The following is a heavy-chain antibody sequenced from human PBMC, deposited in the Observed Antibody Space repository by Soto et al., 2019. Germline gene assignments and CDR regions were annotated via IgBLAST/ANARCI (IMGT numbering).Heavy chain of an antibody. CDR3: ARDWGLANYYYYYMDV. V-gene: IGHV3-48*01. CDR2: ISSSSSTI. D-gene: IGHD3-16*01. CDR1: GFTFSSYS. J-gene: IGHJ6*03. Sequence: GGSLRLSCAASGFTFSSYSMNWVRQAPGKGLEWVSYISSSSSTIYYADSVKGRFTISRDNAKNSLYLQMNSLRAEDTAVYYCARDWGLANYYYYYMDVWGKGTTVTVSS.